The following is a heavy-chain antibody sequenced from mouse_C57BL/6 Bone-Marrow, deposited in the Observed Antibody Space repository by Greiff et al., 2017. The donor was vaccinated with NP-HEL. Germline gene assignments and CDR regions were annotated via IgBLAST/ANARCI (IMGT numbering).Heavy chain of an antibody. V-gene: IGHV1-61*01. CDR1: GYTFTSYW. Sequence: QVQLQQPGNELVRPGSSVKLSCKASGYTFTSYWMDWVKQRPGQGLEWIGNIYPSDSETHYNQKFKDKATLTVDKSSSTAYMQLSSLTSEDSAVYYCARLDDYDGDYWGQGTTLTVSS. D-gene: IGHD2-4*01. CDR3: ARLDDYDGDY. CDR2: IYPSDSET. J-gene: IGHJ2*01.